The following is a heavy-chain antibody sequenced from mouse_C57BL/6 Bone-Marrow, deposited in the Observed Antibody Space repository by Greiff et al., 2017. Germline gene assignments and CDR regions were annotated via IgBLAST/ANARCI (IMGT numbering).Heavy chain of an antibody. CDR2: IDPENGDT. J-gene: IGHJ1*03. V-gene: IGHV14-4*01. CDR3: TTYGSSRYFDV. CDR1: CFNIKDDY. D-gene: IGHD1-1*01. Sequence: VQLQQSGAELVRPGASVKLSCTASCFNIKDDYMHWVKQRPEQGLEWIGWIDPENGDTEYASKFQGKATITADTSSNTAYLQLSSLTSEDTAVYYCTTYGSSRYFDVWGTGTTVTVSS.